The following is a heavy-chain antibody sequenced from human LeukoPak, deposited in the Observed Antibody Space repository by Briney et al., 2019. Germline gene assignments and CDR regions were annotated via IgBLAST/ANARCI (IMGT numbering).Heavy chain of an antibody. J-gene: IGHJ5*02. CDR3: ARDGSSVKLGFDP. CDR2: ISSSGSTI. CDR1: GFTFSSYE. V-gene: IGHV3-48*03. D-gene: IGHD6-13*01. Sequence: PGGSLRLPCAASGFTFSSYEMNWVRQAPGKGLEWVSYISSSGSTIYYADSVKGRFTISRDNAKNSLYVQMNSLRAEDTAVYYCARDGSSVKLGFDPWGQGTLVTVSS.